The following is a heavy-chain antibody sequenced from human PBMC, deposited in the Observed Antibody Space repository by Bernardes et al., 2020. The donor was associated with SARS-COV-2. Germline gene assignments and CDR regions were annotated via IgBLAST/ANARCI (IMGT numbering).Heavy chain of an antibody. CDR2: IYTSGST. J-gene: IGHJ4*02. V-gene: IGHV4-4*07. CDR3: ARAGITIFGVRIQGGFDY. CDR1: GGSISSYY. Sequence: TLSLTCTVSGGSISSYYWSWIRQPAGKGLEWIGRIYTSGSTNYNPSLKSRVTMSVDTSKNQFSLKLSSVTAADTAVYYCARAGITIFGVRIQGGFDYWGQGTLVTVSS. D-gene: IGHD3-3*01.